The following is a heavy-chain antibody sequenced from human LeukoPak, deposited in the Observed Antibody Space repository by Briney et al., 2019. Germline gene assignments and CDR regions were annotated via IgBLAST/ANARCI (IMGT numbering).Heavy chain of an antibody. V-gene: IGHV3-11*01. D-gene: IGHD6-13*01. J-gene: IGHJ4*02. Sequence: GGSLRLSCAASGFTFSDYYMSWIRQAPGKGLEWISYISGSGSPTHYADSVKGRFTISRDNAKNSLYLQMNSLRAEDTAVYYCAKLGTIAAAGSPDYWGQGTLVTVSS. CDR1: GFTFSDYY. CDR2: ISGSGSPT. CDR3: AKLGTIAAAGSPDY.